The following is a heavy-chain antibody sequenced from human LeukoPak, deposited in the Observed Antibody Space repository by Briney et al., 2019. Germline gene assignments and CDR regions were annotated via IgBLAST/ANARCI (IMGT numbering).Heavy chain of an antibody. Sequence: PSETLSLTCTVSGGSISGYFWSWIRQPAGKGLEWIGRIYATGTTNYNPSLKSRVTMSVDTSKNQFSLNLTSVTAADTAVYYCARECGGSNRCLDWGQGTLVTVSS. V-gene: IGHV4-4*07. CDR2: IYATGTT. D-gene: IGHD2-21*01. J-gene: IGHJ1*01. CDR1: GGSISGYF. CDR3: ARECGGSNRCLD.